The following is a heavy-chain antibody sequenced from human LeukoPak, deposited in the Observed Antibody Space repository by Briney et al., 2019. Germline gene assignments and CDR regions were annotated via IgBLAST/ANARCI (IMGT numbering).Heavy chain of an antibody. CDR1: GCTFSSYA. V-gene: IGHV1-69*13. D-gene: IGHD3-22*01. CDR2: IIPIFGTA. CDR3: ARSRMGYYDSSGYYYYFDY. J-gene: IGHJ4*02. Sequence: VASVKVSCKASGCTFSSYAISWVRQAPGQGLEWMGGIIPIFGTANYAQKFQGRVTITADESTSTAYMELSSLRSEDTAVYYCARSRMGYYDSSGYYYYFDYWGQGTLVTVSS.